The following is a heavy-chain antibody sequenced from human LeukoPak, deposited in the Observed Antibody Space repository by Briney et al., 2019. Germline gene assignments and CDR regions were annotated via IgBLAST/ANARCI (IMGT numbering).Heavy chain of an antibody. Sequence: SETLSLTCTVSGDSISTSRYAWGWIRQSPGKGLEWIGTIYNSGSTNLNPSLKTRVTMSVDASKNHFSLNLNSVTAADTALYFSARVALTGEGGRGYFNLWGRGNLVSVSS. CDR1: GDSISTSRYA. D-gene: IGHD3-16*01. CDR3: ARVALTGEGGRGYFNL. V-gene: IGHV4-39*02. CDR2: IYNSGST. J-gene: IGHJ2*01.